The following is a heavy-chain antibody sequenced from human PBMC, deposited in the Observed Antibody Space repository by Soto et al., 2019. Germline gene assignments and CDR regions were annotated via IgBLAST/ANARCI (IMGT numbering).Heavy chain of an antibody. Sequence: EVQLVESGGGLVQPGGSLRLSCAASGFTFSSYWMTWVRQAPGQGLEWVANINQDGSEKYYVDSVKGRFTISRDNAKNSLYLQMHSLRAEDTAVYYCARDVGTPGYFDNWGQGTLVSVSS. J-gene: IGHJ4*02. CDR3: ARDVGTPGYFDN. D-gene: IGHD1-26*01. V-gene: IGHV3-7*01. CDR2: INQDGSEK. CDR1: GFTFSSYW.